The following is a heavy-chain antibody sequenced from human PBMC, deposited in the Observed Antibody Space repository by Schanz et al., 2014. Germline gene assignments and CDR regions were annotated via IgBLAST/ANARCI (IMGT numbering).Heavy chain of an antibody. Sequence: QVQLVESGGGVVQPGGSLRLSCAASGFTFRTYGMHWVRQAPGKGMEWVAFIRSDGSNENYADSVRGRFTISRDNSKNSLYLKMKRLRTEDTALYYCAKDMSPSSFRQPQAFDLWGQGTMVTVSS. D-gene: IGHD6-6*01. CDR3: AKDMSPSSFRQPQAFDL. J-gene: IGHJ3*01. CDR1: GFTFRTYG. V-gene: IGHV3-30*02. CDR2: IRSDGSNE.